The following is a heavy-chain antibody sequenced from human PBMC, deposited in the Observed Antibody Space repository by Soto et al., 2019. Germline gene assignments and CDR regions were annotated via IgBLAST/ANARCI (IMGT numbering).Heavy chain of an antibody. CDR2: ISHDGSNK. J-gene: IGHJ3*02. CDR1: GFTFSSYA. D-gene: IGHD2-15*01. Sequence: QVHLVESGGGVVQPGRSLRLSCAASGFTFSSYAMHWVRQAPGKGLEWVAVISHDGSNKYFADSVKGRFTISRDNSKNTVYLQMDSVRTEDASVYFCARATQQTPIAFDIWGQGTMVTVSS. V-gene: IGHV3-30-3*01. CDR3: ARATQQTPIAFDI.